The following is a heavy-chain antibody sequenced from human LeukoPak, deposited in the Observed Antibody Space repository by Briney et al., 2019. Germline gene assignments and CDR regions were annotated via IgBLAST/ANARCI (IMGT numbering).Heavy chain of an antibody. J-gene: IGHJ6*03. CDR3: ARDLGSGSYAIYMDV. V-gene: IGHV3-20*04. CDR2: INWNGGST. CDR1: GFTFDEYG. Sequence: GGSLRLSCAASGFTFDEYGMSWVRQAPGKGLEWVSGINWNGGSTGYADSVKGRFTISRDNAKNSLYLQMNSLRAEDTALYYCARDLGSGSYAIYMDVWGKGTTVTVSS. D-gene: IGHD3-10*01.